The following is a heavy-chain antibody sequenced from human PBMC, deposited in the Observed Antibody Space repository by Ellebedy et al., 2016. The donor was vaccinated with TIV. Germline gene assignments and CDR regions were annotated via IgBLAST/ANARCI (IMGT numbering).Heavy chain of an antibody. J-gene: IGHJ4*02. CDR1: GFSFITYS. V-gene: IGHV3-21*01. CDR3: TREPPSSGSNKH. Sequence: GESLKISCATSGFSFITYSINWVRQAPGKGLEWVAYISSSSSYIHYADSARGRFTISRDNAKKSVSLQMNSLRVDDTAVYFCTREPPSSGSNKHWGQGTLVAVSS. CDR2: ISSSSSYI. D-gene: IGHD1-26*01.